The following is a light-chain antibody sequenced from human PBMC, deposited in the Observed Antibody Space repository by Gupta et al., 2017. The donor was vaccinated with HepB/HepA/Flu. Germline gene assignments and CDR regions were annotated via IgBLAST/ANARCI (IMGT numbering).Light chain of an antibody. CDR1: QSVLYSSNNKNY. Sequence: DIVMTHSSDSLAVSLAERATINCKSSQSVLYSSNNKNYLAWYQQKPGQPPKLLIYWASTRESGVPDRFSGSGSGTDFTLIISSLQAEDVAVYYCKQYYSTPFTFGPGTKVEIK. CDR3: KQYYSTPFT. J-gene: IGKJ3*01. CDR2: WAS. V-gene: IGKV4-1*01.